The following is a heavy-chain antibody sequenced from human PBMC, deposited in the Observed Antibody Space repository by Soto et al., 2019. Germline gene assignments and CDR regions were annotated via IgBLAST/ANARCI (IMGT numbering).Heavy chain of an antibody. Sequence: ASVKVSFKASGYTFTGYYMHWVRQAPGQGLEWMGWINPNSGGTNYAQKFQGWVTMTRDTSISTAYMELRSLRSDDTAVYYCARDYGDYSIYYYYGMDVWGQGTTVTVSS. CDR1: GYTFTGYY. CDR2: INPNSGGT. J-gene: IGHJ6*02. D-gene: IGHD4-17*01. V-gene: IGHV1-2*04. CDR3: ARDYGDYSIYYYYGMDV.